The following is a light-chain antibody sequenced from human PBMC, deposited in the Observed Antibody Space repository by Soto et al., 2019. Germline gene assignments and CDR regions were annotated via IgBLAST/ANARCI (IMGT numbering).Light chain of an antibody. CDR1: QSVNSNY. J-gene: IGKJ3*01. Sequence: EIVLTQSPGTLSLSPGERATLSCRASQSVNSNYFAWYQQKPGQAPRLLIYGASSRATGIPDRFSGSGSGTDFTLTISRLEPEDFAVYYCQQYGSSPLTFGPGTKVDIK. V-gene: IGKV3-20*01. CDR2: GAS. CDR3: QQYGSSPLT.